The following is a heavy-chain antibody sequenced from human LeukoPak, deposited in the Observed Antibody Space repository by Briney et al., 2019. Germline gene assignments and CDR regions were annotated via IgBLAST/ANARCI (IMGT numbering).Heavy chain of an antibody. V-gene: IGHV1-2*02. D-gene: IGHD6-13*01. Sequence: ASVKVSCKASGYTFTGYYMHWVRQAPGQGLEWMGWINPNSGGTNYAQKFQGRVTMTRDTSISTAYMELSRLRSDDTAVYYCAGGSVSRSWHTRSRFDSWGQGTLVTVSS. CDR1: GYTFTGYY. CDR3: AGGSVSRSWHTRSRFDS. CDR2: INPNSGGT. J-gene: IGHJ5*01.